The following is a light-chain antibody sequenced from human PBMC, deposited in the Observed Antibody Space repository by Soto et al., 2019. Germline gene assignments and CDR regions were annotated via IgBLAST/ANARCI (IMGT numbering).Light chain of an antibody. Sequence: EIVLTQSPGTLSLSPGERATLSCRASQSVRSNYLAWYQQKPGQAPSLLIYGTSTRATGIPDRFSGSGSGTGFTLTITRLEPEDLAVYYCHQYGNSPGTFGQGTKLEIK. CDR2: GTS. J-gene: IGKJ2*01. CDR3: HQYGNSPGT. V-gene: IGKV3-20*01. CDR1: QSVRSNY.